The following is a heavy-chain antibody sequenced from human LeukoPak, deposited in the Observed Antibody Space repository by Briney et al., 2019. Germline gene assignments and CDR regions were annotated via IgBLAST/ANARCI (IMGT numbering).Heavy chain of an antibody. Sequence: PSETLSLTCTVSGGSISSYYWSWIRQPPGKGLEWIGYIYYSGSTNYNPSLKSRVTISVDTSKNQFSLQLNSVTPEDTAVYYCARSTSSGFWLPGGAFDIWGQGTMVTVSS. CDR2: IYYSGST. CDR1: GGSISSYY. CDR3: ARSTSSGFWLPGGAFDI. J-gene: IGHJ3*02. V-gene: IGHV4-59*12. D-gene: IGHD6-19*01.